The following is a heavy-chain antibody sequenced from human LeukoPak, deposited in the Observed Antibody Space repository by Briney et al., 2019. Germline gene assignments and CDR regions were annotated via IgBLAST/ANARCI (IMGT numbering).Heavy chain of an antibody. J-gene: IGHJ4*02. V-gene: IGHV6-1*01. Sequence: SQTLSLTCAISGDSVSSNRAAWNWIRQSPSRGLEWLGRTYYRSKWYNDYAVSVKSRITINPDTSKNQFSLQLNSATPEDTAVYYCARTGSPDYYGSGSYVFDYWGQGTLVTVSS. CDR2: TYYRSKWYN. CDR1: GDSVSSNRAA. D-gene: IGHD3-10*01. CDR3: ARTGSPDYYGSGSYVFDY.